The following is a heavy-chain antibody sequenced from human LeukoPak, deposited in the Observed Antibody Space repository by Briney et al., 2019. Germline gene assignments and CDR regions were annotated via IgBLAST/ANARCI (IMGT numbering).Heavy chain of an antibody. Sequence: GGSLRLSCAASGFTFSSYWMSWVRQAPGKGLEWVANIKQDGSEKYYVDSVKGRFTISRDNAKNSLYLQMNSLRAEDTAVYYCARDWEGLLNWSDPWGQGTLVTVSS. V-gene: IGHV3-7*01. CDR3: ARDWEGLLNWSDP. CDR1: GFTFSSYW. D-gene: IGHD1-26*01. CDR2: IKQDGSEK. J-gene: IGHJ5*02.